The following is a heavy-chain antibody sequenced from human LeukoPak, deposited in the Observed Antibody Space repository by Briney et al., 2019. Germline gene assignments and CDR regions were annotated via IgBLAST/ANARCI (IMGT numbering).Heavy chain of an antibody. D-gene: IGHD3-3*01. J-gene: IGHJ4*02. V-gene: IGHV3-7*01. CDR3: ARDDVLRFLEWPSFDY. CDR2: IKQDGSEK. CDR1: GFTFSSYG. Sequence: PGGSLRLSCAASGFTFSSYGMSWVRQAPGKGLEWVANIKQDGSEKYYVDSVKGRFTISRDNAKNSLYLQMNSLRAEDTAVYYCARDDVLRFLEWPSFDYWGQGTLVTVSS.